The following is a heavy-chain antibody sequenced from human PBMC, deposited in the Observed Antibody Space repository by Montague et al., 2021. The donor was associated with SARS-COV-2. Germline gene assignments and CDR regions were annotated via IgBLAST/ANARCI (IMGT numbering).Heavy chain of an antibody. J-gene: IGHJ4*02. V-gene: IGHV4-39*01. Sequence: SETLSLTCSVSGGSTSSTSFFWAWIRQPPGKGLEWVGSMYSSGTTYYNPSLKSRVTISGDTSRNQLSVRLSTVTAADTAVYYSARSTSGWFIYWGQGTLVTVSS. CDR1: GGSTSSTSFF. CDR3: ARSTSGWFIY. CDR2: MYSSGTT. D-gene: IGHD6-19*01.